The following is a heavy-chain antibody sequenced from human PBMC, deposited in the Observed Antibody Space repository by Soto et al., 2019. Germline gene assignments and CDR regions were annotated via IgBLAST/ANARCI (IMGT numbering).Heavy chain of an antibody. Sequence: QVQLQESGPGLVKPSETLSLTCTVSGGSISSYYWSWIRQPPGKGLEWIGYIYYSGSTNYNPSLKSRVTISVDTSKNQFSLKLSSVTAADTAVYYCATQGERVGAGYVYWGQGTLVTVSS. CDR1: GGSISSYY. CDR3: ATQGERVGAGYVY. D-gene: IGHD1-26*01. J-gene: IGHJ4*02. CDR2: IYYSGST. V-gene: IGHV4-59*01.